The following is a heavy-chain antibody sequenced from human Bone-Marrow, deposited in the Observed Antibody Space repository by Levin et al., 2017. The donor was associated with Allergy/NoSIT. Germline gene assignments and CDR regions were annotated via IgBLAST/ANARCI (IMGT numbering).Heavy chain of an antibody. CDR2: IQSSGST. CDR1: GGSISSGSYY. V-gene: IGHV4-61*02. Sequence: PSETLSLTCTVSGGSISSGSYYWSWIRQPAGKGLEWIGRIQSSGSTIYNPSLQSRVTISVDTSKNQFSLNLNSVTAADTAVYFCARSPHPYFFDFWGQGTLVTVSS. D-gene: IGHD1-26*01. CDR3: ARSPHPYFFDF. J-gene: IGHJ4*02.